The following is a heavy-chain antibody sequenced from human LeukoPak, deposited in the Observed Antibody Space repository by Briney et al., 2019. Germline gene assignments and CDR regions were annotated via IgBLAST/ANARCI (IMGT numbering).Heavy chain of an antibody. V-gene: IGHV3-48*04. Sequence: PGGSLRLSCAASGFTFSSYSMNWVRQAPGKGLEWVSYISSSSSTIYYADSVKGRFTISRDNAKNSLYLQMNSLRAEDTAVYYCARDDVVAADCWGQGTLVTVSS. J-gene: IGHJ4*02. CDR3: ARDDVVAADC. CDR1: GFTFSSYS. D-gene: IGHD2-15*01. CDR2: ISSSSSTI.